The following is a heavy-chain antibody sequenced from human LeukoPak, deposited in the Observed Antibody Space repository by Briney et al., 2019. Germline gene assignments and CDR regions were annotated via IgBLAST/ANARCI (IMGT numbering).Heavy chain of an antibody. CDR2: IIPILGIA. D-gene: IGHD4-4*01. CDR1: GGTFSSYA. J-gene: IGHJ4*02. Sequence: SVKVSCEASGGTFSSYAISWVRQAPGQGLEWMGRIIPILGIANYAQKFQGRVTITADKSTSTAYMELSSLRSEDTAVYYCASGGTVTTRGVDYWGQGTLVTVSS. CDR3: ASGGTVTTRGVDY. V-gene: IGHV1-69*04.